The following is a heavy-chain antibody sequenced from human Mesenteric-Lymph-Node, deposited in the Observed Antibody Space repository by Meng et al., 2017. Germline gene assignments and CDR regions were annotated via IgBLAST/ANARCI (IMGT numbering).Heavy chain of an antibody. CDR1: GFTISYYA. CDR3: ARVSSVAGHWFLDL. D-gene: IGHD6-19*01. J-gene: IGHJ2*01. V-gene: IGHV3-64*01. CDR2: ISSNGADT. Sequence: ESRKISGVASGFTISYYAMHWVRQAPGKGLEYVSAISSNGADTYYANSVKARFTISKDNSKNTLYLQMDSLRAEDMALYSCARVSSVAGHWFLDLWGRGTLVTVSS.